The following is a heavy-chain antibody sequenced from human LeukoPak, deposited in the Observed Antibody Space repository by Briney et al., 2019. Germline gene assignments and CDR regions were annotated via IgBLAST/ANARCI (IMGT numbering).Heavy chain of an antibody. CDR1: GGSISSYY. D-gene: IGHD2-15*01. J-gene: IGHJ6*02. CDR2: IYYTGST. V-gene: IGHV4-59*08. CDR3: ARHESWYGNYYGLDV. Sequence: PSETLSLTCIVSGGSISSYYWSWIRQPPGKGLEWIGYIYYTGSTNYNPSLKSRVTISVDTSKNQFSLKLSSVLAADTAVYYCARHESWYGNYYGLDVWGQGTTVTVSS.